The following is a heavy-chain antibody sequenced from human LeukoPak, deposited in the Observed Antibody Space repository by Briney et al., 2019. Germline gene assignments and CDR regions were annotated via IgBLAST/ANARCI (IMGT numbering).Heavy chain of an antibody. V-gene: IGHV4-4*07. CDR2: IYTSGST. CDR1: GGSISSYY. D-gene: IGHD2-2*01. Sequence: SETLSLTCTVSGGSISSYYWSWIRQPAGKGLEWIGRIYTSGSTNYNPSLKSRVTISVDTSKNQFSLKLSSVTAADTAVYYCARGWRLLVGSAYYYYYGMDVWGQGTTVTVSS. CDR3: ARGWRLLVGSAYYYYYGMDV. J-gene: IGHJ6*02.